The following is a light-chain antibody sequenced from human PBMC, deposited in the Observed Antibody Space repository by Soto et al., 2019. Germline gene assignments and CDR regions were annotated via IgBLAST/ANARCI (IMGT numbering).Light chain of an antibody. Sequence: DIQMTQSPSTLPASVGDRVTITCRASQGISSWLAWYQQKPGKAPKLLIYEASTLQSGVPSRFSGNFSATNFSLTIGSLQSEDFATYYCLQDFQYPRTFGQGTKVDIK. V-gene: IGKV1-12*01. CDR3: LQDFQYPRT. CDR2: EAS. CDR1: QGISSW. J-gene: IGKJ1*01.